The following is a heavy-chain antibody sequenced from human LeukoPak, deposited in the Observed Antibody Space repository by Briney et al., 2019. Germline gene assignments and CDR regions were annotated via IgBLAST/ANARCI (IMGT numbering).Heavy chain of an antibody. D-gene: IGHD2-15*01. CDR3: TRDSALLGVAFDL. Sequence: GGSLRLSCSASGFPFNTYAIYWVRQAPGKGLEYVAGISSNGDNTDFADSAKGRFTISRDNSKSTLFLQMNSLRAEDTAVYFCTRDSALLGVAFDLWGQGTVVTVSS. J-gene: IGHJ3*01. CDR1: GFPFNTYA. CDR2: ISSNGDNT. V-gene: IGHV3-64D*06.